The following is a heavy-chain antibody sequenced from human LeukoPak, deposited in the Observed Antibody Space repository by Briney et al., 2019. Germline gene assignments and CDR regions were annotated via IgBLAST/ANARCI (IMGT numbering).Heavy chain of an antibody. D-gene: IGHD3-10*01. V-gene: IGHV4-4*07. J-gene: IGHJ6*03. CDR3: AREGFIEYYYYMDV. Sequence: SETLSLTCTVSGGSISSYYWSWIRQPAGKGLEWIGRIYTSGSTNYNPSLKSRVTMSVDTSKNQFSLKLSSVTAADTAVYYCAREGFIEYYYYMDVWGKGTTVTVSS. CDR1: GGSISSYY. CDR2: IYTSGST.